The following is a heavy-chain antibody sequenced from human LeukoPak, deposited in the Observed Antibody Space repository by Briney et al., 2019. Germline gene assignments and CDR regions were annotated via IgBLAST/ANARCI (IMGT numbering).Heavy chain of an antibody. CDR3: ARDCEGLRLGELSLYSAFDI. Sequence: PGGSLRLSCAASGFTFSSYWMSWVRQAPGKGLEWVANIKQDGSEKYYVDSVKGRFTISRDNAKNSLYLQMNSLRAEDTAVYYCARDCEGLRLGELSLYSAFDIWGQGTMVTVPS. J-gene: IGHJ3*02. CDR2: IKQDGSEK. D-gene: IGHD3-16*02. V-gene: IGHV3-7*01. CDR1: GFTFSSYW.